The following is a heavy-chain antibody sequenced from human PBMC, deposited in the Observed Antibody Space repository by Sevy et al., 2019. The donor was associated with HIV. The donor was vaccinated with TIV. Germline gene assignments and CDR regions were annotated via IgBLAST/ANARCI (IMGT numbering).Heavy chain of an antibody. Sequence: GGSLRLSCAASGFNFSTYGMHWVRQAPGKGLEWVAVMSYDGRIKYYAESVKGRFTISRDNSKNTLYLQMNSLEPEDTAVYYCAKDATWIQLWFPYYFDYWGQGTLVTVSS. J-gene: IGHJ4*02. D-gene: IGHD5-18*01. CDR2: MSYDGRIK. CDR1: GFNFSTYG. CDR3: AKDATWIQLWFPYYFDY. V-gene: IGHV3-30*18.